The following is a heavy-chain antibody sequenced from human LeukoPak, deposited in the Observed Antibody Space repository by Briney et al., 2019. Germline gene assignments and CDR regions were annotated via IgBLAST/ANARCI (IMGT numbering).Heavy chain of an antibody. CDR1: GFTVSSNY. CDR3: ARVRLLRYYYGSGSRPVY. CDR2: IYSGGST. D-gene: IGHD3-10*01. V-gene: IGHV3-66*01. Sequence: PGGSLRLSCAASGFTVSSNYMSWVRQAPGKGLEWVSVIYSGGSTYYADSVKGRFTISRDNSKNTLYLQMNSLRAEDTAVYYCARVRLLRYYYGSGSRPVYWGQGTLVTVSS. J-gene: IGHJ4*02.